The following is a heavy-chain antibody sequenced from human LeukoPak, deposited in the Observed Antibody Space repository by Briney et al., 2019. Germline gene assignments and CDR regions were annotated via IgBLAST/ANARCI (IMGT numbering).Heavy chain of an antibody. CDR3: ARDKGGWFDP. CDR2: INHSGST. CDR1: GGSFSGYY. D-gene: IGHD1-26*01. Sequence: SETLSLTCAVYGGSFSGYYWSWIRQPPGKGLEWIGEINHSGSTNYNPSLKSRVTISVDTSKNQFSLKLSSVTAADTAVYYCARDKGGWFDPWGQGTLVTVSS. J-gene: IGHJ5*02. V-gene: IGHV4-34*01.